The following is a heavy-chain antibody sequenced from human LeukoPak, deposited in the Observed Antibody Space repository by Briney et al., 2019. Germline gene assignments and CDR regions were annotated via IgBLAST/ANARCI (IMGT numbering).Heavy chain of an antibody. CDR3: ARLDQPLWRISVFSYYYYMDV. J-gene: IGHJ6*03. D-gene: IGHD2/OR15-2a*01. Sequence: PSETLSLTCAVYGGSFSGYYWSWIRQPPGKGLEWIGEINHSGSTNYNPSLKSRVTISVDTSKNQFSLKLSSVTAADTAVYYGARLDQPLWRISVFSYYYYMDVWGKGTTVTVSS. CDR2: INHSGST. V-gene: IGHV4-34*01. CDR1: GGSFSGYY.